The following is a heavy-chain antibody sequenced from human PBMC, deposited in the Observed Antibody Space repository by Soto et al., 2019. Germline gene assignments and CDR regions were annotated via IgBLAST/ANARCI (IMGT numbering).Heavy chain of an antibody. D-gene: IGHD2-2*01. CDR3: TRPTFGSTSCFDP. CDR2: IGSKTSSYAT. V-gene: IGHV3-73*02. CDR1: GFTFSGSA. J-gene: IGHJ5*02. Sequence: EVQLVESGGGLVQPGGSLKLSCAASGFTFSGSAVHWVRQASGEGLEWVGRIGSKTSSYATSYAASVRGRFTISRDDSNNTASLQMNSLKTEDTAVYYCTRPTFGSTSCFDPWGQGTLVTVSS.